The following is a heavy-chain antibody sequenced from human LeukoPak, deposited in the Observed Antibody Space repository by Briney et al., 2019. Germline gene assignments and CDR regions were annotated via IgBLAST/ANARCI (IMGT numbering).Heavy chain of an antibody. Sequence: EASVTVSCMASGYSFTGYYMHWVRQPPGQGLEWMGWINPNSGGTNYAQKFQGRVTMTRDTSISTGYMELRRLRSDDTAVYYCARGNYYGSGTYYYYMDAWGKGTTVTISS. J-gene: IGHJ6*03. CDR1: GYSFTGYY. D-gene: IGHD3-10*01. V-gene: IGHV1-2*02. CDR2: INPNSGGT. CDR3: ARGNYYGSGTYYYYMDA.